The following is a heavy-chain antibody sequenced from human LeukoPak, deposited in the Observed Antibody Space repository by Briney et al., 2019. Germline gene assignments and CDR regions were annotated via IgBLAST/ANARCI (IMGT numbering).Heavy chain of an antibody. CDR1: GGSISSYY. V-gene: IGHV4-59*01. D-gene: IGHD6-13*01. Sequence: SETLSLTCTVSGGSISSYYWSWIRQPPGKGLEWIGYIYYSGTTNYNPSLKSRVTTSVDTSKNQFSLKLSSVTAADTAVYYCARGVYIAAAQYGYWGQGTLVTVSS. J-gene: IGHJ4*02. CDR3: ARGVYIAAAQYGY. CDR2: IYYSGTT.